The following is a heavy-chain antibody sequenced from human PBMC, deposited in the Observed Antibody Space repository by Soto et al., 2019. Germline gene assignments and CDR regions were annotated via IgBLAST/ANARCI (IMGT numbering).Heavy chain of an antibody. Sequence: SETLSLTCTVSGGPISSSTYYWGWMRQPPGKGLEWIASFFIGGNTYYNPSLKSRVTISVDTSKNQFSLKLSSVTAADTAVYYCATSITGDLYYYYGMDVWGQGTTVTVSS. CDR1: GGPISSSTYY. D-gene: IGHD7-27*01. J-gene: IGHJ6*02. V-gene: IGHV4-39*01. CDR2: FFIGGNT. CDR3: ATSITGDLYYYYGMDV.